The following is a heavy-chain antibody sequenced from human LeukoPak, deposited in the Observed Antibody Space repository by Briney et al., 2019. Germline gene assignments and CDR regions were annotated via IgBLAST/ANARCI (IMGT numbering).Heavy chain of an antibody. CDR1: GGTFSSYA. V-gene: IGHV1-69*05. Sequence: ASVKVSCKASGGTFSSYAISWVRQAPGQGLEWMGGIIPIFGTANYAQKFQGRVTITTDESTSTAYMELSSLRSEDTAVYDCASHGSGSYFPFDYWGQGTLVTVSS. J-gene: IGHJ4*02. D-gene: IGHD3-10*01. CDR3: ASHGSGSYFPFDY. CDR2: IIPIFGTA.